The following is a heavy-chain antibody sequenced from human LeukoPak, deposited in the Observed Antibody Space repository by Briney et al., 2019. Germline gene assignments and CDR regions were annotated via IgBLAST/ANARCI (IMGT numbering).Heavy chain of an antibody. D-gene: IGHD3-10*01. V-gene: IGHV3-30*18. J-gene: IGHJ4*02. Sequence: GGSLRLSCAASGFTFSYYGLHWIRQAPGKGQEWVALISTDGSNKNYADSVKGRFTISRDNSKNTLYLQMNSLRAEDTAVYYCVKDSTTTWFGGDSKWGQGTLVTVPS. CDR1: GFTFSYYG. CDR3: VKDSTTTWFGGDSK. CDR2: ISTDGSNK.